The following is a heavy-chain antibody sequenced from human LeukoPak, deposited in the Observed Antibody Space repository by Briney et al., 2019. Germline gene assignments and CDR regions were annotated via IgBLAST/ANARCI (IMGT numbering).Heavy chain of an antibody. J-gene: IGHJ4*02. V-gene: IGHV3-20*04. D-gene: IGHD6-13*01. CDR1: GFTFDDYG. Sequence: PGGSLRLSCAASGFTFDDYGMSWVRQAPGKGLEWVSGINWNGGSTGYADSVKGRFTISRDNAKNSLYLQMNSLRAEDTALYYCARTGYSSSWRNYFDYWGQGTLVTVSS. CDR2: INWNGGST. CDR3: ARTGYSSSWRNYFDY.